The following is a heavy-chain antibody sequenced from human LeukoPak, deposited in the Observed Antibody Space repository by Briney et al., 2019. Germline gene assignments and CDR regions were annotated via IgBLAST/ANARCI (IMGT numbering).Heavy chain of an antibody. CDR1: GYTITCYG. CDR3: ASNPLYYDSSGYLS. CDR2: ISAYNGNT. V-gene: IGHV1-18*01. Sequence: ASVKFSCKASGYTITCYGISWVRQAPGQGLEWMGWISAYNGNTNYAQNLQGRVTMTTDTSTSTAYMELRSLRSDDTAVYYWASNPLYYDSSGYLSWGQGTLVTVSS. D-gene: IGHD3-22*01. J-gene: IGHJ5*02.